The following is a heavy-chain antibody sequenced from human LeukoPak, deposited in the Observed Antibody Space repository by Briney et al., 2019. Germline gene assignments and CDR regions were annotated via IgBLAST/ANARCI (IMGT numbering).Heavy chain of an antibody. V-gene: IGHV4-34*01. D-gene: IGHD3-10*01. Sequence: PSETLSLTCAVYGGSLSGYYWSWIRKPPGKGLDWIGEINHSGSTNYNPSLKSRVTISVDTSKNQFSLKLSTVTAADTAVYYCARYSGAGSYHATSFDYWGQGTLVTVSS. CDR3: ARYSGAGSYHATSFDY. CDR2: INHSGST. CDR1: GGSLSGYY. J-gene: IGHJ4*02.